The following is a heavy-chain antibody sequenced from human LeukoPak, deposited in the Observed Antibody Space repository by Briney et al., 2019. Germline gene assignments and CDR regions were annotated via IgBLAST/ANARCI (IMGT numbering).Heavy chain of an antibody. CDR1: GFTFSSYG. J-gene: IGHJ4*02. Sequence: GGSLRLSCAASGFTFSSYGMHWVRQAPGKGLEWVAFIRYDGSNKYYADSVKGRFTISRDNAKNSLYLQMNSLRAEDTAVYYCARDVPGDYGYWGQGTLVTVSS. CDR3: ARDVPGDYGY. V-gene: IGHV3-30*02. D-gene: IGHD4-17*01. CDR2: IRYDGSNK.